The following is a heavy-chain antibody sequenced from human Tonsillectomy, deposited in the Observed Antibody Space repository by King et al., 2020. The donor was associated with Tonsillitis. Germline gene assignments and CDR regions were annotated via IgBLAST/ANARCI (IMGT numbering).Heavy chain of an antibody. CDR1: GGSFSGYY. CDR3: ARGPTSYYGSGSPNQQYYYYYVMDV. D-gene: IGHD3-10*01. J-gene: IGHJ6*02. Sequence: VQLQQWGAGLLKPSETLSLTCAVYGGSFSGYYWSWIRQPPGKGLEWIGEINHGGTTNYNPSLKSRITISVDTSKNQFSLKLSSVTAADTAVYYCARGPTSYYGSGSPNQQYYYYYVMDVWGQGTTVTVSS. CDR2: INHGGTT. V-gene: IGHV4-34*01.